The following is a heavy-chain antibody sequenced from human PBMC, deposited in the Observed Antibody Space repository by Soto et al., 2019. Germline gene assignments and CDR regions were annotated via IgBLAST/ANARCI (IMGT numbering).Heavy chain of an antibody. D-gene: IGHD1-1*01. CDR2: ISYDESNK. CDR1: GFTFYTYA. J-gene: IGHJ6*02. Sequence: QAQLVESGGGVVQPGRSLRLSCAASGFTFYTYAMHWVRQAPGKGLEWVAVISYDESNKYYADSVKGRFTISRDNSKSTLYLQMNSLRTEDTAVYYCARSQMERRRYGMDVWGQGTTVTVSS. V-gene: IGHV3-30-3*01. CDR3: ARSQMERRRYGMDV.